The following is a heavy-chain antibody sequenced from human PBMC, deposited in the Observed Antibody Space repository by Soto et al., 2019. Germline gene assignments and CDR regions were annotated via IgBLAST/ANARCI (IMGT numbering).Heavy chain of an antibody. Sequence: QVQLVQSGAEVKKPGSSVRVSCKASGGTFSSYTISWVRQAPGQGLEWMGRIIPILGIANYAQKFQGRVTITADKSTSTAFMELSSLRSEDTAVYYCARVGGYSSGWYGNDYWGQGTLVTVSS. CDR3: ARVGGYSSGWYGNDY. CDR2: IIPILGIA. J-gene: IGHJ4*02. D-gene: IGHD6-19*01. V-gene: IGHV1-69*02. CDR1: GGTFSSYT.